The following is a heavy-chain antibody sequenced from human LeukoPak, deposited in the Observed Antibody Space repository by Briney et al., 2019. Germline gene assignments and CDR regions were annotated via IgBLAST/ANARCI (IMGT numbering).Heavy chain of an antibody. CDR2: ISSHGGST. CDR1: GFTFNNYA. Sequence: PGGSLRLSCSASGFTFNNYAMHWVRQAPGKGLEYVSGISSHGGSTYYADSVKGRFTISRDNSKNTLYLQMSSLRAEDTAVYYCVKGSYDSSGYYTDRCFGYWGQGTLVTVSS. CDR3: VKGSYDSSGYYTDRCFGY. J-gene: IGHJ4*02. V-gene: IGHV3-64D*06. D-gene: IGHD3-22*01.